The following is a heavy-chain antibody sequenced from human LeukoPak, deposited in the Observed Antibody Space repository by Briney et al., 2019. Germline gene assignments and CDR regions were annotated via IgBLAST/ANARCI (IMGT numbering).Heavy chain of an antibody. CDR3: AKVSRGSYYGGASYYFDY. D-gene: IGHD1-26*01. J-gene: IGHJ4*02. V-gene: IGHV3-43*02. CDR2: ISGDGGST. CDR1: GFTLDDYA. Sequence: GGSLRLSCAASGFTLDDYAMHWVRQAPGKGLEWVSLISGDGGSTYYADSVKGRFTISRDNSKNSLYLQMNSLRTEDTALYYCAKVSRGSYYGGASYYFDYWGQGTLVTVSS.